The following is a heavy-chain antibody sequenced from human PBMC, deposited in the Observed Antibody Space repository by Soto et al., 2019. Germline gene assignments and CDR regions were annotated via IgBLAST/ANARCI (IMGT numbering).Heavy chain of an antibody. CDR1: GYRFTNYW. J-gene: IGHJ4*02. Sequence: PGESLKISCKGSGYRFTNYWIGWVRQMPGKGLEWMGIIYPGDSDTRYSPSFQGQGTISADKSINTAYLQWSSLKASDTAMYYCARDYCSGTICYEFDYWGQGTQVSVSS. CDR2: IYPGDSDT. CDR3: ARDYCSGTICYEFDY. V-gene: IGHV5-51*01. D-gene: IGHD2-2*01.